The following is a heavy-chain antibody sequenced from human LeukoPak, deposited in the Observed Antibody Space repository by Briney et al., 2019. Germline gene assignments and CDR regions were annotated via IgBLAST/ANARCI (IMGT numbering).Heavy chain of an antibody. CDR1: GFTFSSYA. CDR2: ISGSGGST. D-gene: IGHD3-9*01. J-gene: IGHJ4*02. CDR3: AKSGLQYFDWSSYYFDY. Sequence: GGSLRLSRAASGFTFSSYAMSWVRQAPGKGLEWVSAISGSGGSTYYADSVKGRFTISRDNSKNTLYLQMNSLRAEDTAVYYCAKSGLQYFDWSSYYFDYWGQGTLVTVSS. V-gene: IGHV3-23*01.